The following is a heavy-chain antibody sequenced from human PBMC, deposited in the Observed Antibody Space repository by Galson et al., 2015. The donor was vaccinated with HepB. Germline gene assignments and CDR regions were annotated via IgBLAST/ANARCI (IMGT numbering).Heavy chain of an antibody. CDR2: ISYDGSNK. D-gene: IGHD3-22*01. V-gene: IGHV3-30-3*01. J-gene: IGHJ3*02. CDR3: ARALRRGYYPAGGPFDI. Sequence: SLRLSYAASEFTFSSYVMHTLHQAAGKGLDWVTVISYDGSNKYYADSVKGRFTISRDNSKNTLYLQMNSLRPEDTAVYYCARALRRGYYPAGGPFDIWGQGTMVTVSS. CDR1: EFTFSSYV.